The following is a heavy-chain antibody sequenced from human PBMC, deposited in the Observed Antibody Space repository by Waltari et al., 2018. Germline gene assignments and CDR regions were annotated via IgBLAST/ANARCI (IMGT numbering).Heavy chain of an antibody. CDR1: GYTLTELS. CDR2: FDPEDGET. CDR3: AKTVMVRGVIIRGWAFDI. Sequence: QVQLVQSGAEVKKPGASVKVSCKVSGYTLTELSMHWVRQAPGNGLGWMGGFDPEDGETIYEQKFQGRVTMTEDTSTDTAYMELSSLRSEDTAVYYCAKTVMVRGVIIRGWAFDIWGQGTMVTVSS. V-gene: IGHV1-24*01. D-gene: IGHD3-10*01. J-gene: IGHJ3*02.